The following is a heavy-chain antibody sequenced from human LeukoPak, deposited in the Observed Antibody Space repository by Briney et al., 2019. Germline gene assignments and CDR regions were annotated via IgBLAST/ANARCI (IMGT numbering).Heavy chain of an antibody. Sequence: SETLSLTCADYGGSFSGYYWSWIRQPPGKGLEWIGEINHSGSTNYNPSLKSRVTISVDTSKNQFSLKLSSVTAADTAVYYCARGPLRYCSSTSCYASGWYNYWGQGTLVTVSS. CDR2: INHSGST. CDR1: GGSFSGYY. V-gene: IGHV4-34*01. J-gene: IGHJ4*02. CDR3: ARGPLRYCSSTSCYASGWYNY. D-gene: IGHD2-2*01.